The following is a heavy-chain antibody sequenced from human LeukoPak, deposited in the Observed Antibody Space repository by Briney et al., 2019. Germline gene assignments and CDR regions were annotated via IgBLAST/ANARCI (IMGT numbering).Heavy chain of an antibody. CDR2: ISSSSSYI. Sequence: GGSLRLSCAASGFTFSSYSMNWVRQAPGKGLEWVSSISSSSSYIYYADSVKGRFTISRDNAKNSLYLQMNSLRAEDTAVYYCAATVTTHYYYYYMDVWGKGTTVTISS. CDR1: GFTFSSYS. J-gene: IGHJ6*03. CDR3: AATVTTHYYYYYMDV. D-gene: IGHD4-17*01. V-gene: IGHV3-21*01.